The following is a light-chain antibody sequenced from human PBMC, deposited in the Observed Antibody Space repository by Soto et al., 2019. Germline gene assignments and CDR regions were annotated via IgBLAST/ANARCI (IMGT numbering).Light chain of an antibody. CDR3: QQYNNWPPYT. CDR2: GAS. CDR1: QSVSSN. V-gene: IGKV3-15*01. Sequence: EIVMTQSPAILSVSPGERATLSCRASQSVSSNLAWYQQKPGQAPSLLIYGASTRATGIPARFSGSGSGTEFTLTISSLQSEDLAVYYCQQYNNWPPYTFGQGTKLEIK. J-gene: IGKJ2*01.